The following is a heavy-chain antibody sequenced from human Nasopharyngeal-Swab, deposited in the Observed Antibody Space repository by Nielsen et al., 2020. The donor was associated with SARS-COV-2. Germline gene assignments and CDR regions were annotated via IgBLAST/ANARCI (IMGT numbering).Heavy chain of an antibody. CDR3: AKVASSSWYNYFDY. CDR2: IYSGGSST. Sequence: GESLKISCAASGFTVSSYSMNWVRQAPGKGLEWVSVIYSGGSSTYYADSVKGRFTISRDNSKNTLYLQMNSLRAEDTAVYYCAKVASSSWYNYFDYWGQGTLVTVSS. CDR1: GFTVSSYS. J-gene: IGHJ4*02. D-gene: IGHD6-13*01. V-gene: IGHV3-23*03.